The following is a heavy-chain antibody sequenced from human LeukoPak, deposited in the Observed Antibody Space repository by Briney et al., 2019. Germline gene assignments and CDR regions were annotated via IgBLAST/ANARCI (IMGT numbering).Heavy chain of an antibody. CDR3: ARRGSGWSASAFDI. V-gene: IGHV4-61*08. CDR2: IYYSGST. J-gene: IGHJ3*02. CDR1: GGSISSGGYY. Sequence: SETLSLTCTVSGGSISSGGYYWTWIRQHPGKGLEWIGYIYYSGSTNYNPSLKSRVTISVDTSKNQFSLKLSSVTAADTAVYYCARRGSGWSASAFDIWGQGTMVTVSS. D-gene: IGHD6-19*01.